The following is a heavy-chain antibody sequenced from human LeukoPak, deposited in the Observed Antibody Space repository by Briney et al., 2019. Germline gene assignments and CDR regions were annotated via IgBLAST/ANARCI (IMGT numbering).Heavy chain of an antibody. V-gene: IGHV1-69*13. CDR1: GGTFSSYA. D-gene: IGHD6-6*01. CDR2: IIPILGTA. J-gene: IGHJ6*02. CDR3: ASTYSSSSFITYYYGMDV. Sequence: ASVKVSCKASGGTFSSYAISWVRQAPGQGLEWMGGIIPILGTANYAQKFQGRVTITADESTSTAYMELSSLRSEDTAVYYCASTYSSSSFITYYYGMDVWGQGTTVTVSS.